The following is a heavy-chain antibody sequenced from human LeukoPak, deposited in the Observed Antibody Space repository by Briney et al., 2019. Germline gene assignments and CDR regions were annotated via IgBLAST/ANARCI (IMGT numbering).Heavy chain of an antibody. CDR1: GFTFSNYN. D-gene: IGHD6-13*01. J-gene: IGHJ6*02. V-gene: IGHV3-21*01. CDR3: ARDGGTSSWYYYGMDV. CDR2: ISGSGTYI. Sequence: GGSLRLSCVASGFTFSNYNMNWVRQVPGKGLEWVSSISGSGTYIYYADSLKGRFTISRDNAKNSLYLQMNSLRAEDTAVYYCARDGGTSSWYYYGMDVWGQGTTVTVSS.